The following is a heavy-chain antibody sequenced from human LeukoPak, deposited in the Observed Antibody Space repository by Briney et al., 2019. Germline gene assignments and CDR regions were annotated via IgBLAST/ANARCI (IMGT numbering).Heavy chain of an antibody. CDR1: GFTFSSYS. Sequence: GGSLRLSCAASGFTFSSYSMNWVRQAPGKGLEWVSSISSSSSYIYYADSVKGRFTISRDNSKNTLYLQMNSLRAEDTAVYYCARGYKYSSSSDWFDPWGQGTLVTVSS. CDR2: ISSSSSYI. J-gene: IGHJ5*02. CDR3: ARGYKYSSSSDWFDP. D-gene: IGHD6-6*01. V-gene: IGHV3-21*01.